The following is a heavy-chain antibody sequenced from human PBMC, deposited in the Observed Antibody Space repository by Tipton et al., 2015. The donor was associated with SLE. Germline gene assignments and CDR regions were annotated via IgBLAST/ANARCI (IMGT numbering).Heavy chain of an antibody. CDR1: GFTFTSFA. J-gene: IGHJ6*03. D-gene: IGHD2-21*02. CDR2: SDQRGST. Sequence: LRLSCAASGFTFTSFAMNWVRQAPGKGLEWIGESDQRGSTNYNPSLKSRVTISLDTSRNQFSLKLTSVTAADTAVYYCAREGVTYYYYMDVWGKGTTVTVSS. CDR3: AREGVTYYYYMDV. V-gene: IGHV4-34*01.